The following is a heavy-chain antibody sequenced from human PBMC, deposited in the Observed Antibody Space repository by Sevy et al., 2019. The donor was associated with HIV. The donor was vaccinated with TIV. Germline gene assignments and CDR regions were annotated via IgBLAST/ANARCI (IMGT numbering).Heavy chain of an antibody. CDR2: ISGSGDNT. D-gene: IGHD4-17*01. J-gene: IGHJ4*02. Sequence: GGSLRLSCAASGFTFSSFAMTWVRQAPGKGLEWVSGISGSGDNTYYADSVKGRFTISRDNSKNTLYLQMNGLRAEDTAVYYCAIATTVTHGPDYWGQGTLVTVSS. CDR3: AIATTVTHGPDY. CDR1: GFTFSSFA. V-gene: IGHV3-23*01.